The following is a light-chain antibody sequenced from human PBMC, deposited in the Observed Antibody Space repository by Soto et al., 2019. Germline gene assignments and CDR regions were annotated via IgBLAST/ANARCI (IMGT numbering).Light chain of an antibody. CDR2: EVS. CDR3: SSYAGSNNLV. Sequence: QSALTQPPSASGSPGQSVTISCTGTSSDVGGYNYVSWYQQHPGKAHKLMIYEVSKRPSGVPDRFYGSKSGNTASLTVSGLQAEDEADYYCSSYAGSNNLVFGGGTKLTVL. V-gene: IGLV2-8*01. CDR1: SSDVGGYNY. J-gene: IGLJ2*01.